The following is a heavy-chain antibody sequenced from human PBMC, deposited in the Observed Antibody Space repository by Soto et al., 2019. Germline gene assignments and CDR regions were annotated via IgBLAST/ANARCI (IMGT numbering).Heavy chain of an antibody. D-gene: IGHD2-2*01. CDR2: IYHSGTS. V-gene: IGHV4-30-2*01. Sequence: QPHLQESGSGLVKPSQTLSLTCAVSGDSISSGGFSWSWIRQPPGKGLEWIGYIYHSGTSFYNPSLKSRVTISVDGSKNQFSLKVNSVTAADTAVYYCARGRLVPAVNFDYWGLGTLVTVSS. CDR1: GDSISSGGFS. CDR3: ARGRLVPAVNFDY. J-gene: IGHJ4*02.